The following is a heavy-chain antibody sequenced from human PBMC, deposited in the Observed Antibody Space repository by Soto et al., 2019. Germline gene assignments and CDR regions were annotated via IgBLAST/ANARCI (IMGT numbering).Heavy chain of an antibody. Sequence: PSETLFLTCTVSGGSISSSSYYWGWIRQPPGKGLEWIGSIYYSGSTYYNPSLKRRVTISVDTSKNQFSLKLSSVTAADTAVYYCARQGNRYYYDSSGYYLDYWGPGTLVTVSS. CDR2: IYYSGST. D-gene: IGHD3-22*01. CDR1: GGSISSSSYY. V-gene: IGHV4-39*01. J-gene: IGHJ4*02. CDR3: ARQGNRYYYDSSGYYLDY.